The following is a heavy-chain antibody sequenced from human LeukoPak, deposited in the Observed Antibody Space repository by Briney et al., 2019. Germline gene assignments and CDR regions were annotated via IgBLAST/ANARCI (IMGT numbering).Heavy chain of an antibody. CDR2: IYDSGST. Sequence: SQTLSLTCTVSGGSISSGGYYWSWIRHHPGKGLEWNGYIYDSGSTYYNPSLKSRVTISVDTSKNQFSLKLSSVTAADTAVYYCARSPDCSSTSCSNWFDPWGQGTLVTVSS. CDR1: GGSISSGGYY. V-gene: IGHV4-31*03. CDR3: ARSPDCSSTSCSNWFDP. J-gene: IGHJ5*02. D-gene: IGHD2-2*01.